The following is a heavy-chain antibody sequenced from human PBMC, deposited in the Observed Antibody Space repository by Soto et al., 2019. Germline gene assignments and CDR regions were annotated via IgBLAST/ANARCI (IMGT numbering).Heavy chain of an antibody. V-gene: IGHV5-10-1*01. J-gene: IGHJ6*02. CDR3: ARVGPYGDYGDGMDV. CDR2: IDPSDSYT. CDR1: GYSFTSYW. Sequence: PVESLKISCKGSGYSFTSYWISWLRQMPGKGLEWIGMIDPSDSYTNYSPSFQGHVTISADKSISTAYLQWSSLKASDTAMYYCARVGPYGDYGDGMDVWGQGTTVTVSS. D-gene: IGHD4-17*01.